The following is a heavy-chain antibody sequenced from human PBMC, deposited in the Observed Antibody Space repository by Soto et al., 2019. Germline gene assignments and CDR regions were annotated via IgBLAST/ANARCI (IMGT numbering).Heavy chain of an antibody. CDR2: IYYSGST. CDR3: ARAALLVGATRELGY. CDR1: GDSISGFY. J-gene: IGHJ4*02. V-gene: IGHV4-59*12. D-gene: IGHD1-26*01. Sequence: SETLSLTCTVSGDSISGFYWSWIRQPPGKGLEWIGYIYYSGSTNYNPSLKSRVTILIDKSKNQFSLKLSSVTAADTAVYYCARAALLVGATRELGYWGQGTLVTVSS.